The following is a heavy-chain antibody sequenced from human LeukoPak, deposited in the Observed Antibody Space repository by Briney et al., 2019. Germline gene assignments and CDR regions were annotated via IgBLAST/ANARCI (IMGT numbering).Heavy chain of an antibody. V-gene: IGHV1-24*01. Sequence: ASVKVSCKVSGYTLTELSMHWVRQAPGKGLEWLGGFDPEDGETIYAQKFQGRVTMTEDTSTDTAYMELSSLRSEDTAVYYCATSRVLLWFGDDNWFDPWGQGTLVTVSS. J-gene: IGHJ5*02. CDR1: GYTLTELS. CDR2: FDPEDGET. D-gene: IGHD3-10*01. CDR3: ATSRVLLWFGDDNWFDP.